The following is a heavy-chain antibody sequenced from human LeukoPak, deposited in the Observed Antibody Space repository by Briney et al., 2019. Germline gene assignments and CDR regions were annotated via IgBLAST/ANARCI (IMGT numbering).Heavy chain of an antibody. J-gene: IGHJ4*02. CDR1: GYTFTGYY. CDR2: INPNSGGT. CDR3: TRDSYGVPAAQRGLDY. D-gene: IGHD2-2*01. Sequence: GASVKVSCKASGYTFTGYYMHWVRQAPGQGLEWMAWINPNSGGTNYAQKFQGRVTMTRDTSISTAYMELSRLRSDNTAVYYCTRDSYGVPAAQRGLDYWGQGTLVTVSS. V-gene: IGHV1-2*02.